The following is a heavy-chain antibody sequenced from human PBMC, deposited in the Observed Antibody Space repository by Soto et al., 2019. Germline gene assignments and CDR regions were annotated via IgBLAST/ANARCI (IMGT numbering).Heavy chain of an antibody. J-gene: IGHJ6*02. CDR2: IWYDGSNK. CDR3: ARGGYSGYDWGGYYYGMDV. Sequence: GGSLRLSCAASGFTFSSYGMHWVRQAPGKGLEWVAVIWYDGSNKYYADSVKGRFTISRDNSKNTLYLQMNSLRAEDTAVYYCARGGYSGYDWGGYYYGMDVWGQGTTVTVSS. CDR1: GFTFSSYG. V-gene: IGHV3-33*01. D-gene: IGHD5-12*01.